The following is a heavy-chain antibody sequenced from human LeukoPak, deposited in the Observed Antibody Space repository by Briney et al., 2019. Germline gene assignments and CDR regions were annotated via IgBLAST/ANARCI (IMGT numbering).Heavy chain of an antibody. CDR1: GFTFSSYS. Sequence: GGSLRLSCAASGFTFSSYSMNWVRQAPGKGLEWVSYISSSSSTIYYADSVKGRFTISRDNAKNSLYLQMNSLRAEDTAVYYCARGPNNYGSGPRWFDYWGQGTLVTVSS. V-gene: IGHV3-48*01. J-gene: IGHJ4*02. CDR3: ARGPNNYGSGPRWFDY. D-gene: IGHD3-10*01. CDR2: ISSSSSTI.